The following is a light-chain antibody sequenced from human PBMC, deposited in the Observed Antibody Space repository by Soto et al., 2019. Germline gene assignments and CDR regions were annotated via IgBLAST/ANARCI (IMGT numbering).Light chain of an antibody. CDR1: SSDVGGYNY. Sequence: QSVLTQPASVSGSPGQSITISCIGTSSDVGGYNYVSWYQQHPGKAPKLMIYDVTNRPSGVSNRFSGSKSGNTASLTISGLQAEDEADYYCSSYTSSITDVFGTGTKLTVL. CDR3: SSYTSSITDV. CDR2: DVT. J-gene: IGLJ1*01. V-gene: IGLV2-14*01.